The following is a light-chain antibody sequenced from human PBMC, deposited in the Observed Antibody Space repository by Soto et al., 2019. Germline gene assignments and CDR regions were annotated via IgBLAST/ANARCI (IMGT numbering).Light chain of an antibody. J-gene: IGKJ3*01. Sequence: DIQMTQSPSTLSASVGDRVTITCRASQSISSWLAWYQQKPGKAPKLLIYDASSLESGVPSRFSGSGSGTEFTLTICSLQPDDFATYYCQQYNSYSLFGPGT. CDR1: QSISSW. CDR2: DAS. CDR3: QQYNSYSL. V-gene: IGKV1-5*01.